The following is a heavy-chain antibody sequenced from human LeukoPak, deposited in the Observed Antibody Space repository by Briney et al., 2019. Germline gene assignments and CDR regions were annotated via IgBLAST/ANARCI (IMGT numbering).Heavy chain of an antibody. D-gene: IGHD3-22*01. CDR2: IYHSGST. Sequence: RSETLSLTCAVSGGSISSGGYSWSWIRQPPGKGLEWIGYIYHSGSTYYNPSLKSRVTISVDTSKNQFSLKLSSVTAADTAVYYCARGRGSGYYYVDYWGQGTLVTVSS. CDR3: ARGRGSGYYYVDY. CDR1: GGSISSGGYS. J-gene: IGHJ4*02. V-gene: IGHV4-30-2*01.